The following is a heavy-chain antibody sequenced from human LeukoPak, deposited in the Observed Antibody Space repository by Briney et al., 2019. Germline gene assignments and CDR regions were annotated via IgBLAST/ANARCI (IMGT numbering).Heavy chain of an antibody. Sequence: PGGSLRLSCAASGFTVSSNYMSWVRQAPGKGLEWVSVIYSGGSTYYADSVKGRFTISRDNSKNTLYLQMNSLRAEDTAVYYCARADGQQLGDYWGQGTLVTVSS. V-gene: IGHV3-53*01. CDR2: IYSGGST. J-gene: IGHJ4*02. CDR3: ARADGQQLGDY. CDR1: GFTVSSNY. D-gene: IGHD6-13*01.